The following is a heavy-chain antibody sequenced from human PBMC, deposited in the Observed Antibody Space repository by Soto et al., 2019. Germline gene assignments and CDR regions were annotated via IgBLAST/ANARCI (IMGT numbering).Heavy chain of an antibody. D-gene: IGHD2-2*01. CDR2: IRSKANSYAT. V-gene: IGHV3-73*02. Sequence: EVQLVESGGGLVQPGGSLKLSCAASGFTFSGSAMHWVRQASGKGLEWVGRIRSKANSYATAYAASVKGRFTISRDDSKNTAYLQMNSLKTEDTAVYYCTRHPGGVVVPAAIRRYGMDVWGQGTTVTVSS. CDR1: GFTFSGSA. J-gene: IGHJ6*02. CDR3: TRHPGGVVVPAAIRRYGMDV.